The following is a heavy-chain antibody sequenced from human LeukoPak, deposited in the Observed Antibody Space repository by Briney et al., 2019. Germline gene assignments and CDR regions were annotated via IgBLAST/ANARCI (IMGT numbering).Heavy chain of an antibody. CDR2: INESGST. CDR3: AREGRYCSSTSCYMENWFDP. CDR1: GGSFSGYF. Sequence: SETLSLTCAVFGGSFSGYFWSWIRQPPGKGLEWIGEINESGSTNYNPSLKSRVTISIDTSKNHFSLKLSSVTAADTAVYYCAREGRYCSSTSCYMENWFDPWGQGTLVTVSS. J-gene: IGHJ5*02. V-gene: IGHV4-34*01. D-gene: IGHD2-2*02.